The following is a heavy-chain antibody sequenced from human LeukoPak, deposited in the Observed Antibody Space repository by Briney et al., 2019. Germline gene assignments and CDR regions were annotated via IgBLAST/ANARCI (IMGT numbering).Heavy chain of an antibody. CDR2: IYYGGST. D-gene: IGHD3-22*01. J-gene: IGHJ1*01. CDR3: ARAPSDSWFQH. V-gene: IGHV4-39*07. Sequence: SETLSLTCTVSGGSISSSDYYWGWIRQPPGKGLEWIGSIYYGGSTYYNPSLKSRVTISVDTSMNQFSLKLSSVTAADTAVYYCARAPSDSWFQHWGQGTLVTVSS. CDR1: GGSISSSDYY.